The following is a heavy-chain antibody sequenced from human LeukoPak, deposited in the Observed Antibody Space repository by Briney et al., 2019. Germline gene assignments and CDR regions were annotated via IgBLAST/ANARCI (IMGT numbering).Heavy chain of an antibody. CDR1: GFTFSSYS. J-gene: IGHJ3*01. CDR2: ISSSSSTI. CDR3: ARDVFDV. V-gene: IGHV3-48*04. Sequence: GGSLRLSCAASGFTFSSYSMNWVRQAPGKGLEWVSYISSSSSTIYYADSVKGRFTISRDNAKNSLYLQMSSLRADDTAVYYCARDVFDVWGQGTLVTVSS.